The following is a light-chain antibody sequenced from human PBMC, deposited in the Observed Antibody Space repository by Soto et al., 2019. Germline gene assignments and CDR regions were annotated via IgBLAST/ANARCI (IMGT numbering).Light chain of an antibody. J-gene: IGKJ1*01. Sequence: EIVMTQSPATLSVSPGERATLSCRASQSVSSSLAWYQQKPGQAPRLLIYGASTRATGIPARFSGSGSETEFTLTISSLQSEHSAVYYCQQYNNWWTFGQGTKVDIK. CDR2: GAS. V-gene: IGKV3-15*01. CDR3: QQYNNWWT. CDR1: QSVSSS.